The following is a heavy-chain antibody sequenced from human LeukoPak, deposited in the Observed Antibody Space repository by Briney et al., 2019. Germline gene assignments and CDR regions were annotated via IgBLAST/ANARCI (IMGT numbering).Heavy chain of an antibody. CDR1: GGSISSGDYY. CDR2: IYYSGST. V-gene: IGHV4-30-4*08. CDR3: ASYSSSWYERGGTFDH. J-gene: IGHJ4*02. D-gene: IGHD6-13*01. Sequence: SETLSLTCTVSGGSISSGDYYWSWIRQPPGKGLEWIGYIYYSGSTYYNPSLKSRVTISVDTSKNQFSLKLSSVTAADTAVYYCASYSSSWYERGGTFDHWGQGTLVTVSS.